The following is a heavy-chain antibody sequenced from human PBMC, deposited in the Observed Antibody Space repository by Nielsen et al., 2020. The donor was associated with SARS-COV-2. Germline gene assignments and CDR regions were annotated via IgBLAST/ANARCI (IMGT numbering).Heavy chain of an antibody. D-gene: IGHD1-7*01. CDR3: ARGVNWNYWYYFDY. CDR2: IGTAGDT. CDR1: GFTFSSYD. V-gene: IGHV3-13*04. J-gene: IGHJ4*02. Sequence: GGSLRLSCAASGFTFSSYDMHWVRQATGKGLEWVSAIGTAGDTYYPGSVKGRFTISRENAKNSLYLQMNSLRAGDTAVYYCARGVNWNYWYYFDYWGQGTLVTVSS.